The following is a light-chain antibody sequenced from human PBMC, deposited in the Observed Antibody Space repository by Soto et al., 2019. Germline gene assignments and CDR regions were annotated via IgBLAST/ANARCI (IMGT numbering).Light chain of an antibody. CDR3: QQYGISPRT. CDR2: DVS. Sequence: EIVLTQSPGTLSLSPGERATLSCRASQSVSSSYLAWYQQKPGQAPRLLIYDVSSRATGIPDRFSGSGSGTDFTLTISRLKPEDFAVYYCQQYGISPRTFGQGTKVEIK. CDR1: QSVSSSY. V-gene: IGKV3-20*01. J-gene: IGKJ1*01.